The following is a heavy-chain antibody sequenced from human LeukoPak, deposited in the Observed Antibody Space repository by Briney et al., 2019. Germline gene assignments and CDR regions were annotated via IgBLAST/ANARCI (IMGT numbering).Heavy chain of an antibody. V-gene: IGHV3-21*01. CDR3: AIGSFAGDNSSGYSSYDY. J-gene: IGHJ4*02. Sequence: GGSLRLSCAASGFSFSDYSMNWVRQAPGKGLEWVAFISSYSTYIYYADSLKGRFTISRDNAKNSLYLQMNSLRAADKAVYYCAIGSFAGDNSSGYSSYDYWGQGTLVTVSS. CDR1: GFSFSDYS. CDR2: ISSYSTYI. D-gene: IGHD3-22*01.